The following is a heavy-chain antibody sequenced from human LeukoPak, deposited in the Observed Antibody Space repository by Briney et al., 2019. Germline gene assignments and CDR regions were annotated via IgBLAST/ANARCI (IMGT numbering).Heavy chain of an antibody. CDR2: INPNSGVT. CDR1: GYTFTSYA. J-gene: IGHJ4*02. CDR3: ARVPQGGGYYYGFDY. V-gene: IGHV1-2*02. Sequence: ASVKVSCKASGYTFTSYAMHWVRQAPGQRLEWMGWINPNSGVTNYAQKFQGRVTMTRDTSISTAYMELSRLRSDDTAVYYCARVPQGGGYYYGFDYWGQGTLVTVSS. D-gene: IGHD3-22*01.